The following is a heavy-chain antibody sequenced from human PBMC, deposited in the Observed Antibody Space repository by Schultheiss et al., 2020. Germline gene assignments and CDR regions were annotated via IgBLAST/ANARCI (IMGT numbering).Heavy chain of an antibody. CDR2: IYYSGST. CDR1: GGSIGSGDYY. J-gene: IGHJ6*02. CDR3: ARVMQSSRLRGYYYGMDV. D-gene: IGHD2-8*01. Sequence: SETLSLTCTVSGGSIGSGDYYWSWIRQPPGKGLEWIGYIYYSGSTYYNPSLKSRVTISVDTSKNQFSLKLSSVTAADTAVYYCARVMQSSRLRGYYYGMDVWGQGTTVTVSS. V-gene: IGHV4-30-4*01.